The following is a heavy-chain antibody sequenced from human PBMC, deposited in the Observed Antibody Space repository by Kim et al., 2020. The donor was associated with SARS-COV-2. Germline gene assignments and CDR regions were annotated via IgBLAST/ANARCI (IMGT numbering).Heavy chain of an antibody. V-gene: IGHV3-53*01. D-gene: IGHD1-26*01. CDR1: GVTVSNNH. Sequence: GGSLRLSCAASGVTVSNNHMTWARQTPGKGLEWVSVILVDGRKFYADSVKGRFTISRDDSKNTVYLQMNSLRADDTAVYYCVRGLDRAKWGYWGQGTLVTVSS. CDR2: ILVDGRK. J-gene: IGHJ4*02. CDR3: VRGLDRAKWGY.